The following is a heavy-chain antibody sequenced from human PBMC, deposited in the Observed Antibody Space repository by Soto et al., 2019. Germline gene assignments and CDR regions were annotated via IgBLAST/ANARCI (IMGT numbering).Heavy chain of an antibody. Sequence: GGSLRLSCAASGFTFNSYVMSWVRQAPGKGLEWVSSITGNGVTTYYADSVKGRFTISRDNFKNTLSLQMNSLRAEDTAVYYCAKKLQNRSTQGYYYYYGMDVWGQGTTVTVSS. CDR2: ITGNGVTT. CDR1: GFTFNSYV. J-gene: IGHJ6*02. V-gene: IGHV3-23*01. CDR3: AKKLQNRSTQGYYYYYGMDV.